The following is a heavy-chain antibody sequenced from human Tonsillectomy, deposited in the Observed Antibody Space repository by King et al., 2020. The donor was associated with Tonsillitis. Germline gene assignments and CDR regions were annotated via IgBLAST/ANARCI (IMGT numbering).Heavy chain of an antibody. CDR3: TTEEWGYWYFDL. CDR2: IKSKTDGGTK. D-gene: IGHD3-3*01. Sequence: VQLVESGGGLVKPGGSLRLSCAASGFTFSNAWMRWVRQAPGKGLEWVGRIKSKTDGGTKDYAAPGKGSFTISRDESKNTLYLQINSPKTEDTAGYYCTTEEWGYWYFDLWGRGPRVTVPS. J-gene: IGHJ2*01. CDR1: GFTFSNAW. V-gene: IGHV3-15*01.